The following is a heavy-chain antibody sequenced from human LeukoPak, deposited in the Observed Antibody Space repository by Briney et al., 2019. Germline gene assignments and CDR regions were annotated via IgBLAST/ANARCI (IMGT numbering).Heavy chain of an antibody. Sequence: GGSLRLSCAASGFTFSSYAMSWVRQAPGKGLEWVSAISGSGGSTYYADSVKGRFTISRDNSKNTPYLQMNSLRAEDTAVYYCAIVTGGWFPNPNWGQGTLVTVSS. CDR2: ISGSGGST. CDR1: GFTFSSYA. V-gene: IGHV3-23*01. CDR3: AIVTGGWFPNPN. D-gene: IGHD3-10*01. J-gene: IGHJ4*02.